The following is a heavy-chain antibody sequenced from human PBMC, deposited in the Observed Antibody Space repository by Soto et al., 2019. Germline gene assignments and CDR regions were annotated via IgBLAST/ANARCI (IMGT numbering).Heavy chain of an antibody. D-gene: IGHD3-22*01. J-gene: IGHJ6*02. CDR3: ARTITYYYDSSGQYYYYYGMDV. CDR2: IFSNDEK. V-gene: IGHV2-26*01. Sequence: QVTLKESGPVLVKPTETLTLTCTVSGFSLSNARMGVSWIRQPPGKALEWLAHIFSNDEKSYSTSLKSRLTISKDTSKSQVVLTMTNMDPVDTATYSCARTITYYYDSSGQYYYYYGMDVWGQGTTVTVSS. CDR1: GFSLSNARMG.